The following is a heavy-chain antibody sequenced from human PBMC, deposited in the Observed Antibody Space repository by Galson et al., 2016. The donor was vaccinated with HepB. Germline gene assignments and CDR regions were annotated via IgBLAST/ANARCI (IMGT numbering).Heavy chain of an antibody. J-gene: IGHJ4*02. CDR3: ASVPYLRYFDWFGDY. V-gene: IGHV3-23*01. D-gene: IGHD3-9*01. Sequence: SLRLSCAASGFTFHSYTMGWVRQAPGKGLQWVSDITPAGDATYYAEPVTGRFTISRDNSRNTLYLQMNSLRVEDTAVYYCASVPYLRYFDWFGDYWGQGTLVTVSS. CDR1: GFTFHSYT. CDR2: ITPAGDAT.